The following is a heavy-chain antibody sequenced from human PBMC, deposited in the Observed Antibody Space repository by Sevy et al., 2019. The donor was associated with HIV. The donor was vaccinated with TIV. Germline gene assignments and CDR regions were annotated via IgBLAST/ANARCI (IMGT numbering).Heavy chain of an antibody. CDR1: GYTFSGYS. J-gene: IGHJ4*02. Sequence: ASVKVSCKASGYTFSGYSISWVRQAPGQGLEWMGWMNTNNGNTKYAQKVQGRVTMTTDTSTSTAYMELRGLRSDDTAVYYCARDTREKSFDYWGQGTLVTVSS. CDR2: MNTNNGNT. CDR3: ARDTREKSFDY. V-gene: IGHV1-18*01.